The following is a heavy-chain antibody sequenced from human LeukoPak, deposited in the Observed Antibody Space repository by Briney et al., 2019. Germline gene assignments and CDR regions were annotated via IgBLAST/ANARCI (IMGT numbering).Heavy chain of an antibody. Sequence: GGSLRLSCAASGFTVSSNYMGWVRQAPGKGLEWVSVIYSGGSTYYADSVKGRFTISRDNSKNTLYLQMNSLRAEDTAVYYCARDVRYSSGWYFPDYWGQGTLVTVSS. V-gene: IGHV3-66*01. D-gene: IGHD6-19*01. CDR3: ARDVRYSSGWYFPDY. J-gene: IGHJ4*02. CDR2: IYSGGST. CDR1: GFTVSSNY.